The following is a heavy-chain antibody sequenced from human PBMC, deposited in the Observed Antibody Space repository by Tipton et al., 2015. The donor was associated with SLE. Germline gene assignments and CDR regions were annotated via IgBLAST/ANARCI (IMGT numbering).Heavy chain of an antibody. D-gene: IGHD3-22*01. CDR1: GFTFSSYA. CDR3: ARARDSGLDV. V-gene: IGHV3-64D*06. Sequence: SLRLSCSASGFTFSSYAMHWVRQAPGKGLEYVSAISSNGGSTYYADSVKGRFTISRDNSKNTLYLQMSSLRAEDTAVYYCARARDSGLDVWGKGTTVTVSS. CDR2: ISSNGGST. J-gene: IGHJ6*04.